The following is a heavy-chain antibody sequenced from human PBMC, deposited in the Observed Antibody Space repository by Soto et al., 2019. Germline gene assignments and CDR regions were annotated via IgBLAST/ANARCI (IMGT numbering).Heavy chain of an antibody. J-gene: IGHJ4*02. CDR3: ARAYSYVSGFDY. D-gene: IGHD5-18*01. V-gene: IGHV1-46*03. CDR1: VYTFTNYY. CDR2: INPNGGST. Sequence: ASVKVSCKASVYTFTNYYMHCVRHAPGQGLEWMGMINPNGGSTTYAQRFQGRVTMTRDTSTRTDYMELSSLRSEDTAVYYCARAYSYVSGFDYWGQGTLVTVSS.